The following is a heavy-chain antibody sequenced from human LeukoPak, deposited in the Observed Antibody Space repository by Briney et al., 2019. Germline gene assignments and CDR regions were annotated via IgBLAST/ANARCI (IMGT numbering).Heavy chain of an antibody. D-gene: IGHD3-22*01. CDR2: ISAYNGNT. V-gene: IGHV1-18*01. Sequence: ASVKVSCKASGYTFTSYGISWVRQAPGQGLEWMGWISAYNGNTNYAQKLQGRVTMTTDTSTSTAYMELRSLRSDDTAVYYCARLYYYDSSGYYHNWFDPWGQGTLVTVSS. J-gene: IGHJ5*02. CDR3: ARLYYYDSSGYYHNWFDP. CDR1: GYTFTSYG.